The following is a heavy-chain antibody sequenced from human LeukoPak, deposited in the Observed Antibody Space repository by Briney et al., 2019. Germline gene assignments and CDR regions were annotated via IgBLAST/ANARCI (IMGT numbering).Heavy chain of an antibody. CDR2: IYTSGST. CDR1: GGSISSYY. CDR3: ARGFRRYDYVWGSYRYSDAFDI. D-gene: IGHD3-16*02. Sequence: SETLSLTCTVSGGSISSYYWSWIRQPAGKGLEWIGRIYTSGSTNYNPSLKSRVTMSVDTSKNQFSLKLSSVTAADTAVYYCARGFRRYDYVWGSYRYSDAFDIWGQGTMVTVPS. J-gene: IGHJ3*02. V-gene: IGHV4-4*07.